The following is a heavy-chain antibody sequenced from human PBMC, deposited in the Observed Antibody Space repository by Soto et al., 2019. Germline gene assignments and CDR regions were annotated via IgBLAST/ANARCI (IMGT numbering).Heavy chain of an antibody. CDR2: IKEDGSQK. V-gene: IGHV3-7*04. J-gene: IGHJ3*02. CDR3: ARGDYYDVSGPFSDAFDI. Sequence: GGSLRLSCAASGFTFSSYWMSWVRQAPGKGLERVANIKEDGSQKWYVDSVKGRFTISRDNAKNSLYLQMNSLRVEDTAVYYCARGDYYDVSGPFSDAFDIWGQGTMVTVSS. CDR1: GFTFSSYW. D-gene: IGHD3-22*01.